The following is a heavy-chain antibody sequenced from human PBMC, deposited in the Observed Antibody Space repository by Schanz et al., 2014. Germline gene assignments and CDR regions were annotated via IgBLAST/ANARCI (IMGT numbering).Heavy chain of an antibody. D-gene: IGHD3-22*01. Sequence: EQLLQSGGGLVQPGGSLRLSCAASGFTFGSYGMSWVRQPPGKGLEWIGEIYHSGSTNYNPSLKSRVTMSVDTSKNQISLKLRSVTAADTAVYYCARGTRERLLLRSWQFAFDIWGQGTMXTVSS. CDR1: GFTFGSYG. V-gene: IGHV4-34*01. CDR2: IYHSGST. J-gene: IGHJ3*02. CDR3: ARGTRERLLLRSWQFAFDI.